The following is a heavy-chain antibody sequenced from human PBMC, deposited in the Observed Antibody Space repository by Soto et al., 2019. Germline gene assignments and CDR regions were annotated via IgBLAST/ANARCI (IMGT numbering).Heavy chain of an antibody. CDR1: GGSFSGYY. Sequence: SETLSLTCAVYGGSFSGYYWSWIRQPPGKGLEWIGEINHSGSTNYNPSLKSRVTISVDTSKNQFSLKLSSVTAADTAVYYCARGGTVRYYYYYYGMDVWGQGTTVTVS. CDR2: INHSGST. CDR3: ARGGTVRYYYYYYGMDV. V-gene: IGHV4-34*01. J-gene: IGHJ6*02. D-gene: IGHD4-17*01.